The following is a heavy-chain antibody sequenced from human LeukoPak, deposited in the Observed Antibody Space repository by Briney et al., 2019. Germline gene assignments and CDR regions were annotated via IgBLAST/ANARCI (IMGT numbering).Heavy chain of an antibody. D-gene: IGHD3-10*01. CDR1: GGSFSGYY. J-gene: IGHJ6*03. V-gene: IGHV4-34*01. CDR3: ARGLLRGYYYYYMDV. CDR2: INHSGST. Sequence: RPSETLSLTCAVYGGSFSGYYWSWIRQPPGKGLEWIGEINHSGSTNYNPSLKSRGTISVDTSKNQFSLTLSSVTAADRAVYYCARGLLRGYYYYYMDVWGKGTTVTVSS.